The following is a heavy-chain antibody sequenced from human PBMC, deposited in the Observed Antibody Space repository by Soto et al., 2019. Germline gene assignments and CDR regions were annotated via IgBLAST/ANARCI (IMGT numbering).Heavy chain of an antibody. V-gene: IGHV3-30-3*01. J-gene: IGHJ6*02. CDR1: GFTFSTYA. D-gene: IGHD3-16*01. Sequence: GGSLRLPCAASGFTFSTYAIHLVRPGPGKGLGGVALVSYDGDNREIKYYADSVKGRFTISRDNSKKMLYLQMNSLRAEDTAVYYCARARSIMAFNHYYTMGVWDQGTTVTVSS. CDR2: VSYDGDNREIK. CDR3: ARARSIMAFNHYYTMGV.